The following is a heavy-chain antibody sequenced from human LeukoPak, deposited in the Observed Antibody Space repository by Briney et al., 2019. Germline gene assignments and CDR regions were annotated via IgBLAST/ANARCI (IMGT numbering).Heavy chain of an antibody. Sequence: ASVKVSCKASGYTFTAYYMHWVRQAPGQGLEWMGWINPNKGGTNYAQNFQGRVTMTRDSSISTAYMELNRLRSDDTAVYYCARDRDYGSGIFDYWGQGTLVTVSS. V-gene: IGHV1-2*02. CDR2: INPNKGGT. CDR1: GYTFTAYY. CDR3: ARDRDYGSGIFDY. J-gene: IGHJ4*02. D-gene: IGHD3-10*01.